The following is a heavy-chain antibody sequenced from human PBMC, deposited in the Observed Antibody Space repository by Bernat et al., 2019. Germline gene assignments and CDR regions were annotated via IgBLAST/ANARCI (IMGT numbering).Heavy chain of an antibody. CDR3: ATPYGDSANDAFDI. CDR1: GGSFSGYY. D-gene: IGHD4-17*01. Sequence: QVQLQQWGAGLLKPSETLSLTCAVYGGSFSGYYWSWIRQPPGKGLEWIGEINHSGSTNYNPSLKSRVTITVDTSKNQFSLKLSSVTAADTAVYYCATPYGDSANDAFDIWGQGTMVTVSS. J-gene: IGHJ3*02. V-gene: IGHV4-34*01. CDR2: INHSGST.